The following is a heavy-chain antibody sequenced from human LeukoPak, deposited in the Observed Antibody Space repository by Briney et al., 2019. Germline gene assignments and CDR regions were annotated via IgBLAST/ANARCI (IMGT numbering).Heavy chain of an antibody. J-gene: IGHJ4*02. CDR1: GFTFSSYA. Sequence: GGSLRLSCAASGFTFSSYAMHWVRQAPGKGLEWVAVISYDGSNKYYADSVKGRFTISRDNSKNTLYLQMNSLRAEDTAVYYCARDRRLDVDYWGQGTLVTVSS. D-gene: IGHD6-19*01. V-gene: IGHV3-30-3*01. CDR3: ARDRRLDVDY. CDR2: ISYDGSNK.